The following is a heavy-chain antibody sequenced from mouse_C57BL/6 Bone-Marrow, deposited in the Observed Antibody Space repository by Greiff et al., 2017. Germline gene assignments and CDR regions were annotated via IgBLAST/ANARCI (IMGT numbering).Heavy chain of an antibody. Sequence: EVQLQQSGAELVRPGASVKLSCTASGFNIKDDYMHWVKQRPEQGLEWIGWIDPANGDTASASMIQGKATITADTSSNTASLQLSSLTSEDTAVYYCTTPLDYWGQGTTLTVSS. CDR3: TTPLDY. V-gene: IGHV14-4*01. J-gene: IGHJ2*01. CDR1: GFNIKDDY. CDR2: IDPANGDT.